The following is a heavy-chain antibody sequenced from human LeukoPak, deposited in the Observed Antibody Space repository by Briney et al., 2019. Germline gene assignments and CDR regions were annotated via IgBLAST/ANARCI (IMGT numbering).Heavy chain of an antibody. CDR3: ASLYSSSSVSG. Sequence: SETLSLTCTVSGGSISSSSYYWGWIRQPPGKGLEWIGSISYSGNTYYNPSLKSRVTISVDTSKNQFSLKLSSVTAADTAVYYCASLYSSSSVSGWGQGTLVTVSS. CDR2: ISYSGNT. V-gene: IGHV4-39*01. J-gene: IGHJ4*02. D-gene: IGHD6-6*01. CDR1: GGSISSSSYY.